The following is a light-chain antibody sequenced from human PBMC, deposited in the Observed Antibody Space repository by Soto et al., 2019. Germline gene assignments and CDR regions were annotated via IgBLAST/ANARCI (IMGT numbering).Light chain of an antibody. J-gene: IGLJ1*01. CDR3: SSYTRSSSPV. Sequence: QSVLTQPASVSGSPGQSITISCTGTSSDFGNYNYVSWYQQHPGKAPKLMIYEVSNRPSGVSNRFSGSKSGNTASLTISGLQAEDEADYYCSSYTRSSSPVFGTWTKVNVL. CDR1: SSDFGNYNY. V-gene: IGLV2-14*01. CDR2: EVS.